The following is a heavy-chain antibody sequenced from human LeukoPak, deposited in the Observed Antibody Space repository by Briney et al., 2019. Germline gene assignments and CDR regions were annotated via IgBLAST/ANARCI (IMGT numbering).Heavy chain of an antibody. D-gene: IGHD3-10*01. V-gene: IGHV3-33*06. CDR2: IWYDGSNQ. CDR3: VKEVVRDYFDY. Sequence: GGSLRLSCAASGFTFSSYAMHWVRQAPGKGLEWVAVIWYDGSNQYYADSVKGRFTISRDNSKNTLYLEMNSRRAEDTAVYYCVKEVVRDYFDYWGQGTLVTVSS. CDR1: GFTFSSYA. J-gene: IGHJ4*02.